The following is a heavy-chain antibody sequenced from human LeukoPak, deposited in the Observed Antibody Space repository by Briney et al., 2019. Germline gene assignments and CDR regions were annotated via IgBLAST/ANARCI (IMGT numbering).Heavy chain of an antibody. CDR1: GFTFSSYG. V-gene: IGHV3-30*02. Sequence: PGGSLRLSCAASGFTFSSYGMHWVRQAPGKGLEWVAFIRYDGSNKYYADSVKGRFTISRDNSKNTLYLQMNSLRAEDTAAYYCAKDLNRGYSYGSFDYWGQGTLVTVSS. CDR3: AKDLNRGYSYGSFDY. D-gene: IGHD5-18*01. J-gene: IGHJ4*02. CDR2: IRYDGSNK.